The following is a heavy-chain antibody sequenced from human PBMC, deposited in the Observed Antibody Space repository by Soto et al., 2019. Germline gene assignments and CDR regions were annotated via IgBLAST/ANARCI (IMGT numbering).Heavy chain of an antibody. CDR3: ARDGMYSGYDYYYYYGMDV. D-gene: IGHD5-12*01. Sequence: QVQLVQSGAEVKKPGASVKVSCKASGYTFTSYAMHWVRQAPGQRLEWMGWINAGNGNTKYSQKFQGRVTITRDTSASTAYVELSSLRPEDTAVYYCARDGMYSGYDYYYYYGMDVWGQGTTVTVSS. CDR2: INAGNGNT. V-gene: IGHV1-3*01. J-gene: IGHJ6*02. CDR1: GYTFTSYA.